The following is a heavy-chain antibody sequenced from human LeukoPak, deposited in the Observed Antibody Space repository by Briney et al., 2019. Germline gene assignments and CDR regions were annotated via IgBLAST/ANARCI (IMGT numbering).Heavy chain of an antibody. V-gene: IGHV3-74*01. J-gene: IGHJ5*02. Sequence: PGGSLRLSCAASGFTFSSYWMHWVRQAPGKGLVWVSRINSDGSSTNYADSVKGRFTISRDNAKNTLYLQMNSLRGEDTALYFCARASSHSGYEDSWFAPWGQGTLVTVSS. D-gene: IGHD5-12*01. CDR3: ARASSHSGYEDSWFAP. CDR1: GFTFSSYW. CDR2: INSDGSST.